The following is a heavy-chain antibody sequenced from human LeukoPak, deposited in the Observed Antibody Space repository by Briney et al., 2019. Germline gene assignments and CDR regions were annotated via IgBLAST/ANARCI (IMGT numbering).Heavy chain of an antibody. CDR3: ARRRLITMVRGVIMGTSYMDV. Sequence: SETLSLTCAVYGGSFSGYYWSWIRQPPGKGLEWIGEINHSGSTNYNPSLKSRVTISVDTSKNQFSPKLSSVTAADTAVYYCARRRLITMVRGVIMGTSYMDVWGKGTTVTISS. CDR2: INHSGST. D-gene: IGHD3-10*01. CDR1: GGSFSGYY. J-gene: IGHJ6*03. V-gene: IGHV4-34*01.